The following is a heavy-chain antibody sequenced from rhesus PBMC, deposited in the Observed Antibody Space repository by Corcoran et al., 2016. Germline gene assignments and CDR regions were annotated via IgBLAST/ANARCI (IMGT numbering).Heavy chain of an antibody. Sequence: QVQLQESGPGLVKPSETLSLTCAVSGGSISSNYWSWIRPAPGKGQEGIGRIDGSGGSTDYNPARKSRVTISTDTSKNQVSLKLSSVTAADTVVYYGARFMNTVTNFDYWGQGVLVTVSS. CDR1: GGSISSNY. J-gene: IGHJ4*01. CDR3: ARFMNTVTNFDY. CDR2: IDGSGGST. D-gene: IGHD4-23*01. V-gene: IGHV4-160*01.